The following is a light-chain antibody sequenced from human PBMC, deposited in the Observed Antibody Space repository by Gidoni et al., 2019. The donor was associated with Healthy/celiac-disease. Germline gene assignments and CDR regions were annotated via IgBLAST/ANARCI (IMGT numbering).Light chain of an antibody. CDR1: QSVLYRSNNKNY. CDR2: WAS. CDR3: QQYYRSPLT. J-gene: IGKJ4*01. V-gene: IGKV4-1*01. Sequence: ILISPSPDSLSLSLGERATINSKSNQSVLYRSNNKNYLGWYQQKPGQPPRVLIYWASTRESGVPDRFSGSASGTDFNLTISSLQAEDVAVYYCQQYYRSPLTFGGGTKVEIK.